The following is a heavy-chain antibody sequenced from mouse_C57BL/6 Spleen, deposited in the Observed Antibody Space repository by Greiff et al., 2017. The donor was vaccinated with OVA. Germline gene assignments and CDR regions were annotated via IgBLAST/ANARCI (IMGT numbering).Heavy chain of an antibody. D-gene: IGHD1-1*01. Sequence: QVQLQQPGAELVKPGASVKLSCKASGYTFTSYWMQWVKQRPGQGLEWIGEIDPSDSYTNYNQKFKGKATLTVDTSSSTAYMQLSSLTSEDSAVYYCAKEEGNYYGQGPFDYWGQGTTLTVSS. J-gene: IGHJ2*01. CDR1: GYTFTSYW. CDR2: IDPSDSYT. V-gene: IGHV1-50*01. CDR3: AKEEGNYYGQGPFDY.